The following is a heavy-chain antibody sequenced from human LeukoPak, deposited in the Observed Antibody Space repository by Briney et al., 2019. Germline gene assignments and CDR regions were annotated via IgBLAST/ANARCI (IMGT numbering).Heavy chain of an antibody. CDR2: ISYDGSNK. D-gene: IGHD1-14*01. J-gene: IGHJ4*02. Sequence: PGRCLRLSCADSGFTFSRSAMHWVRQAPGKGLEWVTVISYDGSNKFYADSVKGRLAISRDNSKNTLYLQMNSLRTEDTAVYYCAKASNNHGLGGTVEYWDQGTLVTVSS. CDR3: AKASNNHGLGGTVEY. CDR1: GFTFSRSA. V-gene: IGHV3-30*18.